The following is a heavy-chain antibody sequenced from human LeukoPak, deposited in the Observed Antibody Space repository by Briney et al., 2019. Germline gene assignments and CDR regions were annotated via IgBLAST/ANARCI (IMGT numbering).Heavy chain of an antibody. CDR1: GFTFSSYG. V-gene: IGHV3-30*18. J-gene: IGHJ4*02. CDR2: IWYGGSNK. Sequence: PGRSLRLSCAASGFTFSSYGMHWVRQAPGKGLEWVAVIWYGGSNKYYADSVKGRFTISRDNSKNTLYLQMNSLRAEDTAVYYCAKSDSNYSFGYWGQGTLVTVSS. D-gene: IGHD4-11*01. CDR3: AKSDSNYSFGY.